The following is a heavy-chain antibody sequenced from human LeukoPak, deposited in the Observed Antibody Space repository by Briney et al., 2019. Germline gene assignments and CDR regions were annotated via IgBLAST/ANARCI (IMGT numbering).Heavy chain of an antibody. D-gene: IGHD5-12*01. CDR1: GGSLSDHF. CDR3: ARGTERTRISGYYSFDY. Sequence: SETLSLTCTAYGGSLSDHFWTWIRQPAGKGLEWIGRIRWGTAYYNPSLESRVTISLDTSNNHFSLEVTSVTAADTAVYYCARGTERTRISGYYSFDYWGRGILVTVSS. V-gene: IGHV4-4*07. J-gene: IGHJ4*02. CDR2: IRWGTA.